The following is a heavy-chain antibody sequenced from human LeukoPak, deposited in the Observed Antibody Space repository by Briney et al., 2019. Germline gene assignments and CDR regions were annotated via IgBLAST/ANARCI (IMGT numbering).Heavy chain of an antibody. CDR1: GFTFSDYY. CDR3: ARERGYDILTGYSPGAFDI. Sequence: PGGSLRLSCAASGFTFSDYYMSWIRQAPGKGLEWVSYISSSSSYTNYADSVKGRFTISRDNAKNSLYLQMNSLRAEDTAVYYCARERGYDILTGYSPGAFDIWGQGTMVTVSS. D-gene: IGHD3-9*01. J-gene: IGHJ3*02. V-gene: IGHV3-11*05. CDR2: ISSSSSYT.